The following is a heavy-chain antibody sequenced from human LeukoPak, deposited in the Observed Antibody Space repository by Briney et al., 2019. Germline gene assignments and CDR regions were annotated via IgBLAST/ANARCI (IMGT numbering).Heavy chain of an antibody. CDR2: ITGRSDKT. V-gene: IGHV3-23*01. CDR3: AKGGWLDD. CDR1: GCNSNRES. J-gene: IGHJ4*02. Sequence: RGPLRFPGSVDGCNSNRESVSIARHAPAKGLEWVSTITGRSDKTYYTDSVKGRFVTSRDNSKDTLYLQMNSLRAEDTALYYCAKGGWLDDLGQGALVTVSS. D-gene: IGHD6-19*01.